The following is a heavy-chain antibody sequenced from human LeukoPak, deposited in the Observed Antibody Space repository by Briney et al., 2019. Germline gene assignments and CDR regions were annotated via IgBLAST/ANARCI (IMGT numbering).Heavy chain of an antibody. D-gene: IGHD2-2*02. V-gene: IGHV3-53*01. J-gene: IGHJ4*02. CDR2: NSGGST. CDR1: GFTVSSNY. Sequence: PGGSLRLSCAASGFTVSSNYMSWVRQAPGKGLEWVSVNSGGSTYYADSVKGRFTISRDNAKNSLYLQMNSLRAEDTAVYYCARAGRYCSSTSCYSGLGYWGQGTLATVSS. CDR3: ARAGRYCSSTSCYSGLGY.